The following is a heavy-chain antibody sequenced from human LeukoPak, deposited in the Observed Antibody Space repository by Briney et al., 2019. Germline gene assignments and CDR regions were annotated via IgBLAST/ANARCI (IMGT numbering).Heavy chain of an antibody. Sequence: GGSLRLSCAASGFXFNYYGIHWVRLAPGKGLEWVAGMSSDGCKIYYLDSLKGRFTISRDNSKNTLYLQMDSLRAEDTAVYYCAREVGGYQTNDAFDIWGQGTMVTVSS. CDR2: MSSDGCKI. CDR3: AREVGGYQTNDAFDI. V-gene: IGHV3-33*01. J-gene: IGHJ3*02. CDR1: GFXFNYYG. D-gene: IGHD5-12*01.